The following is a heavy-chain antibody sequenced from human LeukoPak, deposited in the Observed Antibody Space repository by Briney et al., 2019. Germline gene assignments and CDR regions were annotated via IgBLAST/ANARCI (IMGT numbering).Heavy chain of an antibody. J-gene: IGHJ4*02. D-gene: IGHD4-17*01. CDR2: ISGDGGST. CDR3: AKDAHYYGDYALH. V-gene: IGHV3-43*02. Sequence: PGGSLRLSCAASGFTFYDYALHWGLHAPGRGLEGVSLISGDGGSTYYADSVKGRFTISRDNSKNSLYLQMNSLRTEDTALYYCAKDAHYYGDYALHWGQGTLVTVSS. CDR1: GFTFYDYA.